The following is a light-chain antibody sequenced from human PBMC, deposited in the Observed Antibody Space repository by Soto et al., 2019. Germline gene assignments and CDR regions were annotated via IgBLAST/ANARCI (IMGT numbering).Light chain of an antibody. CDR1: QSVSSSY. CDR3: QQYSSSLFT. J-gene: IGKJ3*01. Sequence: EIVLTQSPGTLSLSPGERATLSCRASQSVSSSYLAWYQQKPGQAPRLRIYGASSRATGIPDRFSGSGSGTDFTLTISRLEPEDFPVYCCQQYSSSLFTFGPGTKVDIQ. V-gene: IGKV3-20*01. CDR2: GAS.